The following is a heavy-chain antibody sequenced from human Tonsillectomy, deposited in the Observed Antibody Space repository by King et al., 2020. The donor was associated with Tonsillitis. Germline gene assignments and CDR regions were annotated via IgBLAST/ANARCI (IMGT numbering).Heavy chain of an antibody. Sequence: VQLVEAGGGLVQPGGSLRLSCAASGFTFSSYAMSWVRQAPGKGLEWVSSISGRGGSTYHADSVKGRFTISRDNSKNTLYVQMNSLRAEDTAVYYCAKDISSTPSSFDYWGQGTLVTVSS. CDR2: ISGRGGST. D-gene: IGHD6-6*01. V-gene: IGHV3-23*04. J-gene: IGHJ4*02. CDR1: GFTFSSYA. CDR3: AKDISSTPSSFDY.